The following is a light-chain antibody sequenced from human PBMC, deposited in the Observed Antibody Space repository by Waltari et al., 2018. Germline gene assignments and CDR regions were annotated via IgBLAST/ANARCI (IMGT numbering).Light chain of an antibody. V-gene: IGLV2-8*01. Sequence: QSALTQPPSASGSPGQSASISCTGTSSDVGGYKDVSWYQQHPGQAPKLLIYEVSKRPSGVPDRFSGSKSGNTASLTVSGLQVEDEAGYYCSSYAGNNVVFGGGTKLTVL. CDR3: SSYAGNNVV. CDR2: EVS. CDR1: SSDVGGYKD. J-gene: IGLJ2*01.